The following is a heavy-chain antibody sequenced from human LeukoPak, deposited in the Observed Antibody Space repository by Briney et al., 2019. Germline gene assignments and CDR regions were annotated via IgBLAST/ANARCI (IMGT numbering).Heavy chain of an antibody. D-gene: IGHD1-26*01. CDR1: GFTFTTGR. Sequence: GGSLRLSCAASGFTFTTGRMNWVRQAPGKGLEWVSSITSSSTYMYYADSVKGRFTISRDNAKSSLYLQMNSLRAEDTAVYYCATASGGGLLDAFDIWGQGTLVTVSS. CDR2: ITSSSTYM. J-gene: IGHJ3*02. CDR3: ATASGGGLLDAFDI. V-gene: IGHV3-21*01.